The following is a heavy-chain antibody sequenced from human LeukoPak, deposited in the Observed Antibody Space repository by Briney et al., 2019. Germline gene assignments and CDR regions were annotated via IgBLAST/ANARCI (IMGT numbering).Heavy chain of an antibody. V-gene: IGHV4-59*01. CDR3: ARANSGYYLFDY. D-gene: IGHD3-22*01. J-gene: IGHJ4*02. CDR2: VYYRGSN. CDR1: GGSFSGYY. Sequence: SETLSLTCTVSGGSFSGYYWSWIRQPPGKGLEWIGYVYYRGSNNYNPSLKSRVTISVDTSNNQFSLRLSSVTAADTAVYYCARANSGYYLFDYWGQGTLVTVSS.